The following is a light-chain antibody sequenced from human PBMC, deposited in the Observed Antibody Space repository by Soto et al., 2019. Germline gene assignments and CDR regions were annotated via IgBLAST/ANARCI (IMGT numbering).Light chain of an antibody. CDR2: WAS. CDR3: QQYINAPPT. Sequence: DIVMTQSPDSLAVSLGERATINCKSSQSVLYSPNNKNYLAWYQQKPGQPPKLLVYWASTRESGVPDRFSGSGSETDFTLTINSLQAEDVAVYYCQQYINAPPTFGQGNTVEIK. V-gene: IGKV4-1*01. J-gene: IGKJ1*01. CDR1: QSVLYSPNNKNY.